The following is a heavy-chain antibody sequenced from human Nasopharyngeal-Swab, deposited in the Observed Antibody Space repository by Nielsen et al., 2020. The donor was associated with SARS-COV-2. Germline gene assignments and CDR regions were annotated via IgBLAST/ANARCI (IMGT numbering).Heavy chain of an antibody. D-gene: IGHD5-24*01. CDR1: GFTFSSYW. CDR3: ASSEMATMNFDY. Sequence: GESLKISCAASGFTFSSYWMSWVRQAPGKGLEWVANIKQDGSEKYYVDSVKGRFTISRDNAKNSLYPQMNSLRAEDTAVYYCASSEMATMNFDYWGQGTLVTVSS. J-gene: IGHJ4*02. CDR2: IKQDGSEK. V-gene: IGHV3-7*03.